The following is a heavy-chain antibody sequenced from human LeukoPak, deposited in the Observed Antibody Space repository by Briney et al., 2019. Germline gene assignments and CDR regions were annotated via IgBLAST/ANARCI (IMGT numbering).Heavy chain of an antibody. V-gene: IGHV3-48*03. Sequence: PGGSLGLSCAASGFTFSSYEMNWVRQAPGKGLEWVSYISSSGSTIYYADSVKGRFTISRDNAKNSLYLQMSSLRAEDTAVYYCARDLWGDYYDSSGYYSSGYWGQGTLVTVSS. CDR2: ISSSGSTI. CDR1: GFTFSSYE. J-gene: IGHJ4*02. D-gene: IGHD3-22*01. CDR3: ARDLWGDYYDSSGYYSSGY.